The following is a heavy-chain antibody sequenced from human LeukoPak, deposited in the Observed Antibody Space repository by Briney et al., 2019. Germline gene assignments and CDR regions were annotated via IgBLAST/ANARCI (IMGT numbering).Heavy chain of an antibody. J-gene: IGHJ3*02. V-gene: IGHV4-59*01. D-gene: IGHD2/OR15-2a*01. CDR2: IYYSGST. CDR3: ARKNDFDI. Sequence: SETLSLTCTVSGGSISSDHWNWIRQPPGKGLEWIGCIYYSGSTYYNPSLKSRVTISVDMSKSQFSLSLTSVTVADTAVDYCARKNDFDIWGQGTLVTVSS. CDR1: GGSISSDH.